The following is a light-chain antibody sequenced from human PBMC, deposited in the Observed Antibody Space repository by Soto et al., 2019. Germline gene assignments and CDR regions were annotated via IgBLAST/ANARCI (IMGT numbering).Light chain of an antibody. V-gene: IGLV2-14*01. CDR2: EVS. CDR3: SSYTSGSTWV. J-gene: IGLJ3*02. CDR1: SSDVGGYNY. Sequence: QSVLTQPASVSGSPGQSITISCTGTSSDVGGYNYVSWYQQHPVKSPKLMIYEVSNRPSGVSNRFSGSKSGNTASLTISGLQAEAEADYYCSSYTSGSTWVFGGGTTLTVL.